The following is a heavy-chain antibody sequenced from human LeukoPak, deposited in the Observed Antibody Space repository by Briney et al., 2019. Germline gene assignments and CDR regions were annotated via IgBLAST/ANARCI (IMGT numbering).Heavy chain of an antibody. CDR1: GFTFSSYS. CDR3: ASRPYMTTVTS. Sequence: GGSLRLSCAASGFTFSSYSMNWVRRAPGKGLEWVSYISSSSSTIYYADSVKGRFTISRDNAKNSLYLQMNSLRAEDTAVYYCASRPYMTTVTSWGQGTLVTVSS. CDR2: ISSSSSTI. J-gene: IGHJ4*02. V-gene: IGHV3-48*01. D-gene: IGHD4-17*01.